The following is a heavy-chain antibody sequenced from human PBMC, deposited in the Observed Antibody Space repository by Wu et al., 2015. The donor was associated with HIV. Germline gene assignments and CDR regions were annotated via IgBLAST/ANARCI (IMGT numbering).Heavy chain of an antibody. J-gene: IGHJ6*03. V-gene: IGHV1-8*01. Sequence: QVQLVQSGAEVKKPGASVKVSCKASGYTFINYDINWVRQATGQGLEWMGWMNPNSGNTGYAQKFQGRVTMTADENTNIAYMELSGLRSEDTAVYYCARGSGGYSDTIGYYYYYMDVWGKGTTVTVSS. CDR2: MNPNSGNT. D-gene: IGHD3-22*01. CDR3: ARGSGGYSDTIGYYYYYMDV. CDR1: GYTFINYD.